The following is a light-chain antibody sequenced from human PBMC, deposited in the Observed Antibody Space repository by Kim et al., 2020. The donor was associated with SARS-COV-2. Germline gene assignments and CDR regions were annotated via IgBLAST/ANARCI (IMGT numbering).Light chain of an antibody. J-gene: IGLJ1*01. CDR2: EVS. CDR1: RSDGGGYNY. V-gene: IGLV2-14*01. Sequence: GQSSTIPCTGTRSDGGGYNYVSWDQQQPGKGPKLMIYEVSNRPSGVSNRGSGSKAGNTASLTISGLQAEDEADYYCSSYTRSSTRVFGTGTKGTVL. CDR3: SSYTRSSTRV.